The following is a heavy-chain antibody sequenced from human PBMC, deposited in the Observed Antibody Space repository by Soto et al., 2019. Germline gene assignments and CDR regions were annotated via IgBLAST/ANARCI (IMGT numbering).Heavy chain of an antibody. J-gene: IGHJ6*02. Sequence: GVSLRLSCATSGFTVSSNYMSWVRQAPGQGLEWVSVIYSGGSTYYADSMKGKITISKDNSKNTLYLQMNSLRAEDTAVYYCASVLVPAAIGYYYGMDVWGQGT. D-gene: IGHD2-2*02. V-gene: IGHV3-66*01. CDR1: GFTVSSNY. CDR2: IYSGGST. CDR3: ASVLVPAAIGYYYGMDV.